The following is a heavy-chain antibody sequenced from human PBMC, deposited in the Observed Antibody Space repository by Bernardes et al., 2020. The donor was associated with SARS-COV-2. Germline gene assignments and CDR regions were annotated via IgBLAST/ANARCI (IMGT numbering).Heavy chain of an antibody. CDR1: GFTFSDYY. V-gene: IGHV3-11*01. CDR2: ISSSGSTI. Sequence: GGSLRLSCAASGFTFSDYYMSWIRQAPGKGLEWVSYISSSGSTIYYADSVKGRFTISRDNAKNSLYLQMNSLRAEDTAVYYCARDPRDGYNLGPVDYWGQGTLVTVSS. CDR3: ARDPRDGYNLGPVDY. D-gene: IGHD5-12*01. J-gene: IGHJ4*02.